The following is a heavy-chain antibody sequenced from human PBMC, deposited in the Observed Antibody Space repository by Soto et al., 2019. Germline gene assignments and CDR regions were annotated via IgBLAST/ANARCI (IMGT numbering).Heavy chain of an antibody. J-gene: IGHJ4*02. CDR3: ASYRDSSGLRRYDY. D-gene: IGHD3-22*01. CDR1: DFILSDAW. Sequence: EVQLEESGGGLIKPGESLTLSCAASDFILSDAWMKWVRHAPGKGLEWVGRIKSKAHGGTTDYAAPLKGRFTISRDDSKTTRYLQMNSLQTEDAAMYYCASYRDSSGLRRYDYWGQGALVTVSS. CDR2: IKSKAHGGTT. V-gene: IGHV3-15*07.